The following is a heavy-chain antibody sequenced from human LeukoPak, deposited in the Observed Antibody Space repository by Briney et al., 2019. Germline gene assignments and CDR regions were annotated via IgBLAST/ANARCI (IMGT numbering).Heavy chain of an antibody. Sequence: ASVKVSCKASGYTFIGYHIHWVRQAPGQGLEWMGWIYPNSGGTNYAQKFQGRVTMTRDTSISTAYMELSRLRSDDTAVYYCASSWSYGSLFFDYWGQGTLVTVSS. CDR2: IYPNSGGT. CDR3: ASSWSYGSLFFDY. V-gene: IGHV1-2*02. J-gene: IGHJ4*02. CDR1: GYTFIGYH. D-gene: IGHD5-18*01.